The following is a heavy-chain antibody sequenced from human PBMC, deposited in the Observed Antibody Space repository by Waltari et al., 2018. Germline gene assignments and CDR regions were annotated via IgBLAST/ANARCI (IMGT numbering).Heavy chain of an antibody. J-gene: IGHJ4*02. Sequence: EVQLVESGGGLVQPGGSLRLSCAASGFTFSSYWIHWVRQAPGKGLVLGLRMKSGGIGVNYADSVKGRFTISRDNAKNTVDLQMNSLRAEDTAVYYCARANPADFDYWGQGVLVTVSS. CDR3: ARANPADFDY. CDR1: GFTFSSYW. V-gene: IGHV3-74*01. CDR2: MKSGGIGV.